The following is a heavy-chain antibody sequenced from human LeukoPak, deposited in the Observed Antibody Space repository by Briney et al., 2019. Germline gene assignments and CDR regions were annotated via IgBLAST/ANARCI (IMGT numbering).Heavy chain of an antibody. J-gene: IGHJ4*02. Sequence: GGSLRLSCAASGFTVSADYMNWVRQAPGKGLEWVSVIYSSGHTYYADSVKGRFTISRDNSKNTLYLQMNSLRADDTAVYYCAKDRDMYYDFWSGYSPFDYWGQGTLVTVSS. CDR2: IYSSGHT. V-gene: IGHV3-53*01. CDR1: GFTVSADY. D-gene: IGHD3-3*01. CDR3: AKDRDMYYDFWSGYSPFDY.